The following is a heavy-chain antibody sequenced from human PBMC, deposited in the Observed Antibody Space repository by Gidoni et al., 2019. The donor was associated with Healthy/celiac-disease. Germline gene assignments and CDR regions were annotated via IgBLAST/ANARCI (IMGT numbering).Heavy chain of an antibody. Sequence: QVQLQESGPGLVTPSETLSLTCTVSGGSISSYYWSWIRQPPGKGLEWIGYIYYSGSTNYNPSLKSRVTISVDTSKNQFSLKLSSVTAADTAVYYCARLTIVGAAFDYWGQGTLVTVSS. J-gene: IGHJ4*02. V-gene: IGHV4-59*01. CDR3: ARLTIVGAAFDY. CDR2: IYYSGST. CDR1: GGSISSYY. D-gene: IGHD1-26*01.